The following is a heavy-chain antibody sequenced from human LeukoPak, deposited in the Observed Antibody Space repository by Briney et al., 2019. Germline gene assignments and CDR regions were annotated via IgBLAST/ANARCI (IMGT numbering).Heavy chain of an antibody. CDR2: INPNSGDT. V-gene: IGHV1-2*02. J-gene: IGHJ4*02. CDR3: ARANFLYCSSTTCLFDY. Sequence: GASVKVSCKASGYTFTAYYLHWVRQAPGQGFEWIGWINPNSGDTNYAQKFQGRVTMTRDTSISTAHMEMSRLRSDDTAVYYFARANFLYCSSTTCLFDYWGQGTLVSVSS. CDR1: GYTFTAYY. D-gene: IGHD2-2*01.